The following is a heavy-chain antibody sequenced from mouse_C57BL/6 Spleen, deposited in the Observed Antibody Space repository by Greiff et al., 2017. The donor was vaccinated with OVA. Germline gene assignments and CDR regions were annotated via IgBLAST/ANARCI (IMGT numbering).Heavy chain of an antibody. Sequence: VQLQQSGAELVRPGSSVKLSCKASGYTFTSYWMHWVKQRPIQGLEWIGNIDPSDSETHYNQKFKDKATLTVDKSSSTAYMQLSSLTSEDSAVYYCARDGYDGYYFDYWGQGTTLTVSS. D-gene: IGHD2-2*01. CDR3: ARDGYDGYYFDY. CDR2: IDPSDSET. J-gene: IGHJ2*01. CDR1: GYTFTSYW. V-gene: IGHV1-52*01.